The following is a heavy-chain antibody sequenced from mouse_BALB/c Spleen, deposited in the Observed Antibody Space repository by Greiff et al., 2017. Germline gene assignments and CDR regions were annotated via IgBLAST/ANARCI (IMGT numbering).Heavy chain of an antibody. CDR2: IDPSDSET. V-gene: IGHV1S127*01. D-gene: IGHD1-2*01. Sequence: QVHVKQSGPQLVRPGASVKISCKASGYSFTSYWMHWVKQRPGQGLEWIGMIDPSDSETRLNQKFKDKATLTVDKSSSTAYMQLSSPTSEDSAVYYCARSGLIHYYGYGFAYWGQGTLVTVSA. J-gene: IGHJ3*01. CDR1: GYSFTSYW. CDR3: ARSGLIHYYGYGFAY.